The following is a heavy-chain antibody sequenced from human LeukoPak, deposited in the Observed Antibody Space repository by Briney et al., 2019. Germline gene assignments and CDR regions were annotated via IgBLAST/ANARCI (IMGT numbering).Heavy chain of an antibody. D-gene: IGHD6-6*01. V-gene: IGHV4-59*11. CDR2: IYYSGST. CDR3: ATTIVAAPSYWYFDL. CDR1: GGSISSSQY. J-gene: IGHJ2*01. Sequence: PSETLSLTCTVSGGSISSSQYWSWIRQPPGKGLEWIGYIYYSGSTNYNPSVNSRVTISLDTSNNRFSLKLSSVTDADTAVYYCATTIVAAPSYWYFDLWGRGTLVAVSS.